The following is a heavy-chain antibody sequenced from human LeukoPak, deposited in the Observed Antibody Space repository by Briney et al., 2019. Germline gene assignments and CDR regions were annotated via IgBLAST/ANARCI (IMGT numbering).Heavy chain of an antibody. D-gene: IGHD3/OR15-3a*01. CDR1: GFTFSNAW. CDR3: TAGTGRSDFDY. CDR2: IKRKGDDGTI. J-gene: IGHJ4*02. V-gene: IGHV3-15*01. Sequence: GGSLRLSRAASGFTFSNAWMSGVSEAPGRGREWVSRIKRKGDDGTIDYAAPVKGRLSISRDDSKKTLYLQMKSLKSEDTAVYYCTAGTGRSDFDYWGQGTLVTVSS.